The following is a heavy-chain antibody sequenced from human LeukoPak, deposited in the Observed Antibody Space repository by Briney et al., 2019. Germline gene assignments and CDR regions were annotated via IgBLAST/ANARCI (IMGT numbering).Heavy chain of an antibody. J-gene: IGHJ4*02. CDR3: ARDVDTAMEAYFDY. CDR2: INPNSGGT. D-gene: IGHD5-18*01. V-gene: IGHV1-2*02. CDR1: GYTFTGYY. Sequence: ASVKVSCKASGYTFTGYYMHWVRQAPGQGLEWMGWINPNSGGTNYAQKFQGRVTMTRDTSISTAYMELSRLRSDDTAVYYCARDVDTAMEAYFDYWGQGTLVTVSS.